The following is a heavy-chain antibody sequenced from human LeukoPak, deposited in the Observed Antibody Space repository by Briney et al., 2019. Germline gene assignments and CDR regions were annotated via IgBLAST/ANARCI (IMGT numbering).Heavy chain of an antibody. CDR1: GYTLTELS. V-gene: IGHV1-24*01. Sequence: ASVKASCKVSGYTLTELSMHWVRQAPGKGLEWMGGFDPEDGETIYAQKFQGRVTMTEDTSTDTAYMELSSLRSEDTAVYYCATVIYCSGGSRYPTFAYWGQATLVTVSS. CDR2: FDPEDGET. CDR3: ATVIYCSGGSRYPTFAY. J-gene: IGHJ4*02. D-gene: IGHD2-15*01.